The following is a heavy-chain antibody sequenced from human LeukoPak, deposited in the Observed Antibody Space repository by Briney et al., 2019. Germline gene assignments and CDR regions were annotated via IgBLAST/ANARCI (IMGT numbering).Heavy chain of an antibody. V-gene: IGHV1-18*01. D-gene: IGHD2-2*01. Sequence: GASVKVSCKASGYTFTSYGITWVRQAPGQGLEWMGWISAYNGNTNYAQKLQGRVTMTTDTSTSTAYMELRSLRSDDTAVYYCAREGDGIYCSSTSCSLPYYYMDVWGKGTTVTVSS. CDR1: GYTFTSYG. CDR2: ISAYNGNT. CDR3: AREGDGIYCSSTSCSLPYYYMDV. J-gene: IGHJ6*03.